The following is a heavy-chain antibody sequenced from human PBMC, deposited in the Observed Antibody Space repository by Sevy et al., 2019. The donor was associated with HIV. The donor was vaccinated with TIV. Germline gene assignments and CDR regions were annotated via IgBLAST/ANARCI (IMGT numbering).Heavy chain of an antibody. CDR3: ARELGPGDY. J-gene: IGHJ4*02. CDR1: GFSFSDYF. Sequence: GGSLRLSCAASGFSFSDYFMGWVRQAPGKGLEWVANVDQGGSQKYYVGSVKGRFTISRDNAKNSVYLQMNRLRLEDTAVYYCARELGPGDYWGQGTLVTVSS. D-gene: IGHD3-16*01. V-gene: IGHV3-7*01. CDR2: VDQGGSQK.